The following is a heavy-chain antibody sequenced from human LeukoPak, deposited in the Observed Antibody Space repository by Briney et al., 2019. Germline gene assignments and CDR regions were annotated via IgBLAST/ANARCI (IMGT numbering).Heavy chain of an antibody. CDR2: IKSKTDGGTT. J-gene: IGHJ3*02. CDR1: GFTFSNAW. Sequence: PGGSLRLSCAASGFTFSNAWMTWVRQAPGKGLEWVGRIKSKTDGGTTDYAAPVKGRFTISRDDSKNPLYLQMNSLKTEDTAVYYCTTYYYDRSGYYYHDAFDIWGQGTMVTVSS. V-gene: IGHV3-15*01. CDR3: TTYYYDRSGYYYHDAFDI. D-gene: IGHD3-22*01.